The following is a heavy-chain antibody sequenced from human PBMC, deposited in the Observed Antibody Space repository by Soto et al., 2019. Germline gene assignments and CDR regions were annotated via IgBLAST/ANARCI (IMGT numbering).Heavy chain of an antibody. CDR3: ARRVSCSSTSCYRFDY. V-gene: IGHV4-39*01. CDR1: GGSISSSSYY. J-gene: IGHJ4*02. Sequence: SETLSLTCTVSGGSISSSSYYWGWIRQPPGKGLEWIGSIYYSGSTYYNPSLKSRVTIAVDTSKNQFSPKLSSVTAADTAVYYCARRVSCSSTSCYRFDYWGQGTLVTVSS. CDR2: IYYSGST. D-gene: IGHD2-2*01.